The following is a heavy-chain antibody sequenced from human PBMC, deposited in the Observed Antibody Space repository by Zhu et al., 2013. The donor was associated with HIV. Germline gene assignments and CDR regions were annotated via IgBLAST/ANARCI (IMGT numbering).Heavy chain of an antibody. D-gene: IGHD7-27*01. V-gene: IGHV1-8*01. Sequence: QVQLVQSGAEVKKPGASVKVSCKASGYTFTSYDINWVRQATGQGLEWMGWMNPKSGNTGYAQKFQGRVTMTRNTSISTAYMELSSLRSEDTAVYYCARGIRGPQILKWGSRNWFDPWGQGTLVIVSS. CDR3: ARGIRGPQILKWGSRNWFDP. CDR2: MNPKSGNT. CDR1: GYTFTSYD. J-gene: IGHJ5*02.